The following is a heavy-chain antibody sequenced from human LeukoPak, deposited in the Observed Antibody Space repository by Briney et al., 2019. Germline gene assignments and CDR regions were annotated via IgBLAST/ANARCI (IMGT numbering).Heavy chain of an antibody. Sequence: SETLSLTCAVSGGSISSNSYYWGWIRQPPGKGLEWIGSIYYSGSTYYNPSLKSRVTISVDTSKNQFSLKLSSVTAADTAVYYCFGYCSGGSCYADWFDPWGQGTLVTVSS. CDR3: FGYCSGGSCYADWFDP. D-gene: IGHD2-15*01. CDR1: GGSISSNSYY. J-gene: IGHJ5*02. V-gene: IGHV4-39*07. CDR2: IYYSGST.